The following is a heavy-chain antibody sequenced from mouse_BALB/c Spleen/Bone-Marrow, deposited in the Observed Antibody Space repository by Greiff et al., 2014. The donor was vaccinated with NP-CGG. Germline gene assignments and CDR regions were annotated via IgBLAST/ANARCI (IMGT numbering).Heavy chain of an antibody. CDR1: GYSITNVYA. CDR2: ISYSGST. J-gene: IGHJ1*01. D-gene: IGHD1-2*01. V-gene: IGHV3-2*02. CDR3: ARGHYYGYWYFDV. Sequence: VQLQQSGPGLVKPSQSLSLTCTVTGYSITNVYAWNWIRQFPGNKLEWLGYISYSGSTSYIPSLKSRISITRDTSKNQFFLQLSSVTTEDTATYYCARGHYYGYWYFDVWGAGTTVTVSS.